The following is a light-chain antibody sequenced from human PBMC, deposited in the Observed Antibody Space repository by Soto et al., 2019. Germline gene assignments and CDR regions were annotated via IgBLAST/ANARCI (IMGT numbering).Light chain of an antibody. CDR2: RAC. CDR1: QSIGNW. V-gene: IGKV1-5*03. J-gene: IGKJ2*03. Sequence: DIQMTQSPSTLSASVGDRVTITCRASQSIGNWLAWYQQKPGKAPKLLIYRACNLEGGVPSRFSGSGSGTDFTLTISSLQPDDFATYYCQQYINSPMYSFGQGTQLEIK. CDR3: QQYINSPMYS.